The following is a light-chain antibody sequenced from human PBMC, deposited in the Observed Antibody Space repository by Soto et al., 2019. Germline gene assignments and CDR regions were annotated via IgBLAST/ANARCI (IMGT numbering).Light chain of an antibody. Sequence: DIPMTQSPSTLSASVGDRVTITCRASENINSWLAWYQQKPGKAPKLLIYKASSLESGVPSRFSGSGSGTEFTLTISSLQPDDFATYFCQQYDIYWTFGQGTKVEIK. J-gene: IGKJ1*01. CDR2: KAS. CDR3: QQYDIYWT. CDR1: ENINSW. V-gene: IGKV1-5*03.